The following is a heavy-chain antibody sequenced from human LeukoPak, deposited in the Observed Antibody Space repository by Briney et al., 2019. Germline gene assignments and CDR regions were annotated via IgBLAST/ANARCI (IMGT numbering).Heavy chain of an antibody. D-gene: IGHD6-13*01. Sequence: GGSLRLSCAASGFTFSGYAMSWVRQAPGKGLEWVSTISGNGGSTYYADSVKGRFTISRDNSKNTLYLQMNSLRAEDTAVYYCAKDPYSSSWFDYWGQGTLVTVSS. V-gene: IGHV3-23*01. CDR1: GFTFSGYA. J-gene: IGHJ4*02. CDR2: ISGNGGST. CDR3: AKDPYSSSWFDY.